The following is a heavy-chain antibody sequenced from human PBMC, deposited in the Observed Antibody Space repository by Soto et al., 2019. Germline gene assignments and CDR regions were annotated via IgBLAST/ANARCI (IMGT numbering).Heavy chain of an antibody. J-gene: IGHJ6*02. CDR3: ARYSMVRGVSGSTYYYYGMDV. D-gene: IGHD3-10*01. Sequence: PSETLSLTCTVSGGSISSYYWGWIRQPPGKGLEWIGYIYYSGSTNYNPSLKSRVTISVDTSKNQFSLKLSSVTAADTAVYYCARYSMVRGVSGSTYYYYGMDVWGQGTTVTVSS. CDR1: GGSISSYY. CDR2: IYYSGST. V-gene: IGHV4-59*01.